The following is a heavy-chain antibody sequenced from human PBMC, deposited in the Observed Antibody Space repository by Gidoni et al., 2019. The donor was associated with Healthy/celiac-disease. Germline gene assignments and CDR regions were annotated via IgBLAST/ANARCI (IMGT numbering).Heavy chain of an antibody. Sequence: QVQLQQWGAGLLKPSETLSLTCAVYGGSFSGYSWSWIRQPPGKGLEWIGEINHSGSTNYNPSLKSRVTISVDTSKNQFSLKLSSVTAADTAVYYCAIPVGATRVRAFDIWGQGTMVTVSS. CDR2: INHSGST. V-gene: IGHV4-34*01. CDR1: GGSFSGYS. CDR3: AIPVGATRVRAFDI. D-gene: IGHD1-26*01. J-gene: IGHJ3*02.